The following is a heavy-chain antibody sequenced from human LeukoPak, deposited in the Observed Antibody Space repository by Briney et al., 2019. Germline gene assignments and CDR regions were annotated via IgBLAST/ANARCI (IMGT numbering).Heavy chain of an antibody. CDR3: TRYDSSRFDP. CDR1: GFIFSRYA. D-gene: IGHD3-3*01. V-gene: IGHV3-64*04. Sequence: GGSLRLSCLASGFIFSRYAMHWVRQAPGKGLDYVSAISTTGGSTYYADSVKGRFTISRDNSRNTMDLQMNSLRVEDTAVYHCTRYDSSRFDPWGQGTLVIVSS. J-gene: IGHJ5*02. CDR2: ISTTGGST.